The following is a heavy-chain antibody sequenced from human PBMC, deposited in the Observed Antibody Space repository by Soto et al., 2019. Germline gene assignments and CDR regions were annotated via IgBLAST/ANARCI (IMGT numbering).Heavy chain of an antibody. V-gene: IGHV3-48*04. D-gene: IGHD3-16*01. CDR1: GFTFSSYS. Sequence: EVQLVESGGGLVQPGGSLRLSCAASGFTFSSYSMNWVRQAPGKGLEWDSYISSSSSTIYYADSVKGRFTITRDNAKNSLYLQMNRLRGDDTAVYYSARGGRDYYYYMDVWGRGTTVIVSS. J-gene: IGHJ6*03. CDR3: ARGGRDYYYYMDV. CDR2: ISSSSSTI.